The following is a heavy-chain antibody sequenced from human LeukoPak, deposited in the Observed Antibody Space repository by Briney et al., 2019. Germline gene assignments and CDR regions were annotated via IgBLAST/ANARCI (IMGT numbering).Heavy chain of an antibody. Sequence: SETLSLTCAVYGGSFSGYYWSWIRQPPGKGLEWIWEINHSGSTNYNPSLKSRVTISVDTSKNQFSLKLSSVTAADTAVYYCARGGGSEPFDYWGQGTLVTVSS. CDR1: GGSFSGYY. CDR3: ARGGGSEPFDY. V-gene: IGHV4-34*01. J-gene: IGHJ4*02. CDR2: INHSGST. D-gene: IGHD1-14*01.